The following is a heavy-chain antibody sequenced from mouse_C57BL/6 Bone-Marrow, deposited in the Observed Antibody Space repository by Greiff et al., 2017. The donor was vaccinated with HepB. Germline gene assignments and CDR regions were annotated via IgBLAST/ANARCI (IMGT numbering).Heavy chain of an antibody. CDR2: IYYSGTN. J-gene: IGHJ4*01. CDR3: ERDTLYDSSYYAIDY. V-gene: IGHV3-5*01. Sequence: EVMLVESGPGLVKPSQTVFLTCNVTGISITTGNYRWSWIRQCPGNKLEWKWNIYYSGTNTYNPSLTSRTPITRDTPKNQFFLEMNSFTAEDTATYSCERDTLYDSSYYAIDYWGQGTSLTVSS. D-gene: IGHD1-1*01. CDR1: GISITTGNYR.